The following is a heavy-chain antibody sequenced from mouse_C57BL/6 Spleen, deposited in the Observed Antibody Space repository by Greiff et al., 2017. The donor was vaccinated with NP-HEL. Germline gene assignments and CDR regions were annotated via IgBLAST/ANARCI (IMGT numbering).Heavy chain of an antibody. CDR2: INPYNGGT. Sequence: EVQLQQSGPVLVKPGASVKMSCKASGYTFTDYYMNWVKQSHGKSLEWIGVINPYNGGTSYNQKFKGKATLTVDKSSSTAYMELNSLTSEDSAVYYCARAGGSSQGWYFDVWGTGTTVTVSS. CDR3: ARAGGSSQGWYFDV. J-gene: IGHJ1*03. V-gene: IGHV1-19*01. D-gene: IGHD1-1*01. CDR1: GYTFTDYY.